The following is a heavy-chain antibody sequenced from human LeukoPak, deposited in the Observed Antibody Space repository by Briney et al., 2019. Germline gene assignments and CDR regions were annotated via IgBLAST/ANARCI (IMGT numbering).Heavy chain of an antibody. J-gene: IGHJ4*02. D-gene: IGHD2-8*02. CDR3: ASKTWSEGY. CDR2: IYYSGST. CDR1: GGSISRSGCY. V-gene: IGHV4-39*07. Sequence: SETLSLTCSVSGGSISRSGCYWGWIRQPPGKGLEWIGSIYYSGSTYYNLSLESRVTISADMSKNQFSLKVSSVTVADTAVYYCASKTWSEGYWGQGTQVTVSS.